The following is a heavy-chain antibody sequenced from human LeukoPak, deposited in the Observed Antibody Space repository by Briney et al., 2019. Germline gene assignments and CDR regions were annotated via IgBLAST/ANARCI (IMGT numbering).Heavy chain of an antibody. J-gene: IGHJ4*02. CDR2: ISYDGSNK. CDR3: ARGCVVAHDY. CDR1: GFTFSSYA. Sequence: PGGSLRLSCAASGFTFSSYAMHWVRQAPGKGLEWVAVISYDGSNKYYADSVKGRFTISRDNSKNTLYLQMNGLRAEDTAVYYCARGCVVAHDYWGQGTLVTVSS. D-gene: IGHD2-15*01. V-gene: IGHV3-30-3*01.